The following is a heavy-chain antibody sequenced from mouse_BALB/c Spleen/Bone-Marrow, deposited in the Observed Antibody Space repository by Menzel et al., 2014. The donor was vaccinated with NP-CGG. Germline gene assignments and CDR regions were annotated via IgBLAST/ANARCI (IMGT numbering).Heavy chain of an antibody. D-gene: IGHD4-1*01. V-gene: IGHV5-17*02. CDR3: ARGGNWEDFDY. CDR1: GFTFSSFG. CDR2: ISSGSGTI. Sequence: EVMLVESGGGLVQPGGSRKLSCAASGFTFSSFGMHWVRQAPERGLEWVAYISSGSGTIFYADTVKGRFTISRDNPKNTLFLQMPSLRSEDSAMYCCARGGNWEDFDYWGQGTTLTGSS. J-gene: IGHJ2*01.